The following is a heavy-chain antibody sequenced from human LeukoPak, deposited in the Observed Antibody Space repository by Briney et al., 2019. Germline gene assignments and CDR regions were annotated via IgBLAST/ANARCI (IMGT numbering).Heavy chain of an antibody. Sequence: GRSLRLSCAASGFTVSSNYMSWVRQATGGGLEWVSAISGSGGSTYYADSVKGRFTISRDNSKNTLYLQMNSLRAEDTAVYYCAKEGGCPWNYLRALWVDYYYYYYMDVCGKGTTVTVSS. CDR1: GFTVSSNY. D-gene: IGHD1-7*01. V-gene: IGHV3-23*01. CDR2: ISGSGGST. CDR3: AKEGGCPWNYLRALWVDYYYYYYMDV. J-gene: IGHJ6*03.